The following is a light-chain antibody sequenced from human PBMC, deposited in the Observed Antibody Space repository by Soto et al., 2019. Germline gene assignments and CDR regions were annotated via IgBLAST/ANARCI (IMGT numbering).Light chain of an antibody. CDR3: ERSSPTPWT. Sequence: DIRMTQSPSSLSVSVGDGVTITCRASETIHNYLNWYQQKPGRAPKLLIHAASTLQSGVPSRFSGSGCGTVFYLTISSMQPEDYERYSCERSSPTPWTLGLGTKADSK. J-gene: IGKJ1*01. CDR2: AAS. CDR1: ETIHNY. V-gene: IGKV1-39*01.